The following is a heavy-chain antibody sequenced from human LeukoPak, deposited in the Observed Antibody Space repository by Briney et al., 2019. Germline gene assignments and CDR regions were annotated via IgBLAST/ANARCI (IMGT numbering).Heavy chain of an antibody. D-gene: IGHD1-26*01. CDR1: GGSISSYY. CDR2: IYTSGST. CDR3: ARVSSGSYYNYYYYYMDV. V-gene: IGHV4-4*07. Sequence: SETLPLTCTVSGGSISSYYWSWIRQPAGKGLEWIGRIYTSGSTNYNPSLKSRVTMSVDTSKNQFSLKLSSVTAADTAVYYCARVSSGSYYNYYYYYMDVWGKGTTVTVSS. J-gene: IGHJ6*03.